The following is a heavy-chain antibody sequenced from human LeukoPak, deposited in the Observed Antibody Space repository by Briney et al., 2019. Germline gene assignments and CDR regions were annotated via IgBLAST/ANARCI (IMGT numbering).Heavy chain of an antibody. CDR1: GFTFSSYS. V-gene: IGHV3-21*01. CDR3: ARDLLSGSYAD. D-gene: IGHD1-26*01. Sequence: GGSLRLSCAASGFTFSSYSMNWVRQAPGKGLEWVSSISSSSSYIYYADSVKGRFTISRDNADNSLFLQMNSLRAADTAVYYCARDLLSGSYADWGQGTLVTVSS. CDR2: ISSSSSYI. J-gene: IGHJ4*02.